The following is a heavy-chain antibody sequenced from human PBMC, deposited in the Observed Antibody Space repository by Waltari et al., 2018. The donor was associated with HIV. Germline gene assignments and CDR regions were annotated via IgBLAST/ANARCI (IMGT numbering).Heavy chain of an antibody. CDR3: ARDRYGSGSYYYGMDV. J-gene: IGHJ6*02. CDR2: ISSSSSYI. Sequence: EVQLVESGGGLVKPGGSLRLSCAASGFTFSSYSMNWVRPAPGKGLEWDSSISSSSSYIYYADSVKGRFTISRDNAKNSLYLQMNSLRAEDTAVYYCARDRYGSGSYYYGMDVWGQGTTVTVSS. V-gene: IGHV3-21*01. CDR1: GFTFSSYS. D-gene: IGHD3-10*01.